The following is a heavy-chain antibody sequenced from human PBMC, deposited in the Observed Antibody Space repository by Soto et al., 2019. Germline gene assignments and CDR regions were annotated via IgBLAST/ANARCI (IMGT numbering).Heavy chain of an antibody. J-gene: IGHJ4*02. CDR1: GFTLSNYG. CDR3: ARVVSVAVDTVRVTNGEFDC. D-gene: IGHD5-18*01. CDR2: IWYDGSNK. V-gene: IGHV3-33*01. Sequence: QVQLVESGGGVVQPGRSLRLSCAASGFTLSNYGMHWVRQAPGKGLEWVAVIWYDGSNKYYADSVKGRFTISRDNSKNQLYVQMVSVRAEDAGGYYCARVVSVAVDTVRVTNGEFDCWGQGTLVTVSS.